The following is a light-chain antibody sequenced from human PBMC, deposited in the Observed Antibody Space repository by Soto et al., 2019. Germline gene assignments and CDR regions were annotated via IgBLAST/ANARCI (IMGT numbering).Light chain of an antibody. J-gene: IGKJ1*01. V-gene: IGKV1-39*01. CDR1: QSISGY. Sequence: DIQMTQSPSSLSSSVGDRVTITVRASQSISGYLNWYQKKSGQAPRLLMYAASSLQSGVPSRFSGSGSGTDFTLTISSLQPEDSATYYCQQSDSMPWTFGQGTKVDIK. CDR2: AAS. CDR3: QQSDSMPWT.